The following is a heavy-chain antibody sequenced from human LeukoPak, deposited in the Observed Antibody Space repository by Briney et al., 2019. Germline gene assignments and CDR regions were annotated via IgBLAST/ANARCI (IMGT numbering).Heavy chain of an antibody. CDR3: ARVRPGSEMATITTRTEFDY. J-gene: IGHJ4*02. Sequence: SETLSLTCAVYGGSFSGYYWSWIRQPPGKGLEWIGEINHSGSTNYNPSLKSRVTISVDTSKNQFSLKLSSVTAADTAAYYCARVRPGSEMATITTRTEFDYWGQGTLVTVSS. CDR1: GGSFSGYY. D-gene: IGHD5-24*01. CDR2: INHSGST. V-gene: IGHV4-34*01.